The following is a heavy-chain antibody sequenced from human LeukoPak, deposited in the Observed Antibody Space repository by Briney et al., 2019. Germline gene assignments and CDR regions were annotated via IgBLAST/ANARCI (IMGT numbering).Heavy chain of an antibody. V-gene: IGHV4-34*01. CDR1: GGSFSGYY. J-gene: IGHJ4*02. Sequence: SETLSLTCAVYGGSFSGYYWSWIRQPPGKGLEWIGEINHSGSTNYNPSLKSRVTISVDTSKNQFSLKLSSVTAADTAAYYCARGRFDYDFWSGYYFDYWGQGTLVTVSS. CDR3: ARGRFDYDFWSGYYFDY. D-gene: IGHD3-3*01. CDR2: INHSGST.